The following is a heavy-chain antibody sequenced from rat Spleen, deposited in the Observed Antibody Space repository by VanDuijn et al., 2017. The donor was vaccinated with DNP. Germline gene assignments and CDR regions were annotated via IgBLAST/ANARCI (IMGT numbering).Heavy chain of an antibody. Sequence: QVQLKESGPGLVQPSQTLSLTCTVSGFSLTSHHVPWVRQPPGKGLEWMGRIQSGGSTDYNSALKSRLSISRDTSKSQVFLKMNSLQTEDTAIYFCTLLGYYFDYWGQGVMVTVSS. CDR1: GFSLTSHH. CDR3: TLLGYYFDY. D-gene: IGHD4-6*01. J-gene: IGHJ2*01. V-gene: IGHV2-27*01. CDR2: IQSGGST.